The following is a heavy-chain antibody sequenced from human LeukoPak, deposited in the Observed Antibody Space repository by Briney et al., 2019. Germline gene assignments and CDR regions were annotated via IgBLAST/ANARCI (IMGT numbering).Heavy chain of an antibody. CDR3: AKGFPTPYGDYFDY. CDR2: ISYDGSNK. J-gene: IGHJ4*02. D-gene: IGHD4-17*01. Sequence: PGGSLRLSRAASGFTFSSYGMHWVRQAPGKGLEWVAVISYDGSNKYYADSVKGRFTISRDNSKNTLYLQMNSLRAEDTAVYYCAKGFPTPYGDYFDYWGQGTLVTVSS. CDR1: GFTFSSYG. V-gene: IGHV3-30*18.